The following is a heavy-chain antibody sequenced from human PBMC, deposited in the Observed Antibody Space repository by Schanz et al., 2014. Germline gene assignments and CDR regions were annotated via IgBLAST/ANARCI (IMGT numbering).Heavy chain of an antibody. V-gene: IGHV3-30*18. CDR3: AKSYDTSGYSGFDY. CDR2: ISYHGSES. Sequence: QVQLVESGGGVVQPGRSLRLSCAGSGFSFSDYGMHWVRQAPGRGVEWVAVISYHGSESYYADSGKGRFTTSRDDSKNTLYLQMSSLRTDEAAVYFCAKSYDTSGYSGFDYWGQGTLVTVSS. CDR1: GFSFSDYG. J-gene: IGHJ4*02. D-gene: IGHD3-22*01.